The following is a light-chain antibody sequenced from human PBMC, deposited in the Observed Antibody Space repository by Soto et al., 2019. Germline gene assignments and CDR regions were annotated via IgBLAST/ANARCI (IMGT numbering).Light chain of an antibody. CDR2: EVS. J-gene: IGLJ3*02. CDR1: SSDVGGYNY. Sequence: QSVLTQPASVSGSPGQSITISCTGTSSDVGGYNYVSWYQQHPGKAPKLMIYEVSNRPSGVSNRFSGSKSVNTASLTISGLQAEDEADYYSSSYTSSSTLVFGGGTKVTVL. CDR3: SSYTSSSTLV. V-gene: IGLV2-14*01.